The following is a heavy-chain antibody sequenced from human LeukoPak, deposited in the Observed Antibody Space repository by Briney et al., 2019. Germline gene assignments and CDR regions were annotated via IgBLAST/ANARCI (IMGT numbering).Heavy chain of an antibody. V-gene: IGHV3-21*01. D-gene: IGHD3-3*01. CDR3: ARDRAPFWSGYLKSHWFDP. J-gene: IGHJ5*02. CDR1: GFTFSSYS. CDR2: ISSSSSYI. Sequence: GGSLRLSCAASGFTFSSYSMNWVRQAPGKGLEWVSSISSSSSYIYYADSVKGRFTISRDNAKNSLYLQMNSLRAEDTAVYYCARDRAPFWSGYLKSHWFDPWGQGTLVTVSS.